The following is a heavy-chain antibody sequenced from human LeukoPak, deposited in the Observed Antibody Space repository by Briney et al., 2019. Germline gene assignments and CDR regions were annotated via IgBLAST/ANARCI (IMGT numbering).Heavy chain of an antibody. D-gene: IGHD6-19*01. V-gene: IGHV3-30-3*01. J-gene: IGHJ4*02. CDR2: ISYDGSNK. Sequence: PGGSLRLSCAASGFTFSNYAMHWVRQAPGKGLEWVAVISYDGSNKYYADSVKGRFTISRDNSKNTLYLQMNSLRAEDTAVYYCAKEVGYSSGWYAPYYFDYWGQGTLVTVSS. CDR3: AKEVGYSSGWYAPYYFDY. CDR1: GFTFSNYA.